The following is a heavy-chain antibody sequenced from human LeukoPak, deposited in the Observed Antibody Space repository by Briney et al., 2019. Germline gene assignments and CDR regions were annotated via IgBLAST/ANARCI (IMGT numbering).Heavy chain of an antibody. J-gene: IGHJ4*02. CDR2: IYHSGST. V-gene: IGHV4-59*08. CDR3: ARPYYESSGYWVFDY. Sequence: SETLSLTCTVSGGSISSTYWSWIRQPPGKGLEYIGYIYHSGSTNYNPSLKSRVTISLDTSKNQFSLRLSSVTAADTAVYYCARPYYESSGYWVFDYWGQGTLVAVSS. D-gene: IGHD3-22*01. CDR1: GGSISSTY.